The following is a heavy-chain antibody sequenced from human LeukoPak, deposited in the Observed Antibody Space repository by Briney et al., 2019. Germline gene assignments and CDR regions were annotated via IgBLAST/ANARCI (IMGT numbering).Heavy chain of an antibody. CDR3: AGEGGKQWLVFDY. D-gene: IGHD6-19*01. V-gene: IGHV4-59*01. J-gene: IGHJ4*02. Sequence: PSETLSLTCSVSADSITRYYWSWIRQPPGKGLEWIGYMFHTGSTSYNPSLKSRVTLSMDTSKLQFSLKLTSVTAADTAVYYCAGEGGKQWLVFDYWGQGALVTVSS. CDR2: MFHTGST. CDR1: ADSITRYY.